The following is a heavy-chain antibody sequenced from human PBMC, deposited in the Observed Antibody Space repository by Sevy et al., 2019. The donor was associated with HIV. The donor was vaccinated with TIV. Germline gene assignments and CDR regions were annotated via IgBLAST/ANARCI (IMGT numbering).Heavy chain of an antibody. J-gene: IGHJ4*02. D-gene: IGHD3-22*01. CDR2: FDPEDGET. V-gene: IGHV1-24*01. CDR3: ATTKDYYESSGSPFDY. CDR1: GYTLTKLG. Sequence: ASVKVSCKVSGYTLTKLGMHWVRQAPGKGLEWMGSFDPEDGETFYAQKFQGRLTMTEDTSTDTAYMDLSSLRSEDTAVYFCATTKDYYESSGSPFDYWGQGTVVTVSS.